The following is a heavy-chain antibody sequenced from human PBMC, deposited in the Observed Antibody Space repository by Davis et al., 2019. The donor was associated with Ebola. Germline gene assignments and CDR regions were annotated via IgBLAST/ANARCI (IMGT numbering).Heavy chain of an antibody. V-gene: IGHV3-30-3*01. CDR1: RFTFSSYD. Sequence: GGSLRLSCAASRFTFSSYDMHWVRQAPGKGLEWVAVVSYDGSDKFYADSVKGRFTISRDSSKNTLYLQMNSLRAEDTAMYYCARPKYMVGGVSPYYYYYGMDVWGKGTTVTVSS. J-gene: IGHJ6*04. CDR3: ARPKYMVGGVSPYYYYYGMDV. D-gene: IGHD3-10*01. CDR2: VSYDGSDK.